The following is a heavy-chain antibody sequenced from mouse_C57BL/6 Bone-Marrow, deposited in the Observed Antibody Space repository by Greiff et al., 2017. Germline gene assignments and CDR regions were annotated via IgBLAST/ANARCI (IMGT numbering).Heavy chain of an antibody. CDR1: GYTFTSYT. CDR3: ASVALDY. V-gene: IGHV1-4*01. CDR2: INPSSGYT. J-gene: IGHJ2*01. Sequence: SGAELARPGASVKMSCKASGYTFTSYTMHWVKQRPGQGLEWIGYINPSSGYTKYNQKFKDKATLTADKSSSTAYMQLSSLTSEDAAVYYCASVALDYWGQGTTLTVSS. D-gene: IGHD1-1*01.